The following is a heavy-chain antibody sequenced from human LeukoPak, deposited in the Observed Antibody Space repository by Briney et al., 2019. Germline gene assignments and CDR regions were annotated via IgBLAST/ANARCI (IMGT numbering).Heavy chain of an antibody. D-gene: IGHD7-27*01. CDR2: INHSGST. Sequence: NPSETLSLTCAVYGGSFSGYYWSGIRQPPGKGLEWIGEINHSGSTNYNPSLKSRVTISVDTSKNQFSLKLSSVTAADTAVYYCARGNRGSDFDYWGQGTLVTVSS. CDR1: GGSFSGYY. J-gene: IGHJ4*02. V-gene: IGHV4-34*01. CDR3: ARGNRGSDFDY.